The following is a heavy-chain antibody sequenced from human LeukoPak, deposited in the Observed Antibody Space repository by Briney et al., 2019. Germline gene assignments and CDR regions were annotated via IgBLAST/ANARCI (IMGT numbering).Heavy chain of an antibody. Sequence: GASVKVSCKASGGTFSSYAISCVRQAPGQGLEWMGGIIPIFGTANHAQKFQGRVTITADESTSTAYMELSSLRSEDTAVYYCARDAPDLSGYPSSYYYYMDVWGKGTTVTISS. CDR2: IIPIFGTA. V-gene: IGHV1-69*13. D-gene: IGHD3-22*01. CDR3: ARDAPDLSGYPSSYYYYMDV. J-gene: IGHJ6*03. CDR1: GGTFSSYA.